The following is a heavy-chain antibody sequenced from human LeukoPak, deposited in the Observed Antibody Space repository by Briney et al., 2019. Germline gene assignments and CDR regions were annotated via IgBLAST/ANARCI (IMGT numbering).Heavy chain of an antibody. CDR1: GYTFTGYY. J-gene: IGHJ5*02. Sequence: ASVKVSCKASGYTFTGYYMHWVRQAPGQGLEWMGWIDPNSGGTNYAQKFQGRVTMTRDTSISTAYMELSRLRSDDTAVYYCARDDDQWYSGSYWVWFDPWGQGTLVTVSS. CDR2: IDPNSGGT. D-gene: IGHD1-26*01. V-gene: IGHV1-2*02. CDR3: ARDDDQWYSGSYWVWFDP.